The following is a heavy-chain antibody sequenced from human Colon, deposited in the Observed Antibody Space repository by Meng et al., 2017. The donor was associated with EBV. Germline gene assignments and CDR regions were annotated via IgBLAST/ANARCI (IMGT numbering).Heavy chain of an antibody. D-gene: IGHD1-26*01. CDR2: ITHRGST. CDR3: ASSHSSKVGARRLDY. V-gene: IGHV4-34*01. CDR1: GGSFSGYY. J-gene: IGHJ4*02. Sequence: QVQLQQWGAGLLKPSESLSLTCAVYGGSFSGYYRTWIRQPPGKGLVWIGEITHRGSTNYNPFLKSRVTISVDTSKKQFSLKLTSVTAADTAVYYCASSHSSKVGARRLDYWGQGTLVTVSS.